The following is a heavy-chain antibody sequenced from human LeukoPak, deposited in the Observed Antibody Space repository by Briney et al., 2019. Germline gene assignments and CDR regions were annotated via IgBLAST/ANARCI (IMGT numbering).Heavy chain of an antibody. V-gene: IGHV3-23*01. CDR3: AKRGPGGSGYYAMDV. CDR2: ISGSGGGT. D-gene: IGHD2-15*01. J-gene: IGHJ6*02. CDR1: GFTFSIYD. Sequence: GGSLRLSCAASGFTFSIYDMSWVRQAPGQGLEYVSLISGSGGGTFYGDSVKGRFTISRDNSKNTLYLQTDSLRAEDTAIYYCAKRGPGGSGYYAMDVWGQGTMVTVSS.